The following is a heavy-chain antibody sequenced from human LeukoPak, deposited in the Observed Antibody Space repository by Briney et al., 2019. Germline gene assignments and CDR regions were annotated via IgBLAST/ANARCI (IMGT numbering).Heavy chain of an antibody. CDR1: GGSISSYY. D-gene: IGHD3-22*01. V-gene: IGHV4-59*01. J-gene: IGHJ3*02. Sequence: SETLSLTCTVSGGSISSYYWSWIRQPPGKGLEWIGYIYYSGSTNYNPSLKSRVTISVDTSKNQFSLKLSSVTAADTAVYYCARGDSSGYYYLYEAAFDIWGRGTMVTVSS. CDR2: IYYSGST. CDR3: ARGDSSGYYYLYEAAFDI.